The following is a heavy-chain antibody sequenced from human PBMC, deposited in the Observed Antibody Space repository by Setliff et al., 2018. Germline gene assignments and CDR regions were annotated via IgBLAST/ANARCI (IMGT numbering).Heavy chain of an antibody. CDR2: ITGNGNSL. CDR1: GFTFSTYA. D-gene: IGHD2-2*01. CDR3: ARSESCGSTHCSPYDY. Sequence: GGSLRLSCAASGFTFSTYALSWVRQAPGKGPEWVSTITGNGNSLYYADSVKGRFIVSRDNSKNTMYLQMNSLRAEDTAAYFCARSESCGSTHCSPYDYWGQGALVTVSS. J-gene: IGHJ4*02. V-gene: IGHV3-23*01.